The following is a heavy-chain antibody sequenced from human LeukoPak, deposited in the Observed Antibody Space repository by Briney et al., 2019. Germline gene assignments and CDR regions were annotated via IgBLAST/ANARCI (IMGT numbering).Heavy chain of an antibody. V-gene: IGHV3-23*01. Sequence: PGGSLRLSCAASEITFSSYAMNWVRQAPGKGLEWVSSISGTGGATYYTDSVRGRFTISRDNSKNTLYLQMNSLRAEDTSVYYCASVFDYWGPGSLVTVSS. D-gene: IGHD5/OR15-5a*01. CDR2: ISGTGGAT. J-gene: IGHJ4*02. CDR3: ASVFDY. CDR1: EITFSSYA.